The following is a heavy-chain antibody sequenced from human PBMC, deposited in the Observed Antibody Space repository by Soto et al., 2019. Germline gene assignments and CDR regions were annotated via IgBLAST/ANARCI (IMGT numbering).Heavy chain of an antibody. CDR1: GGSISSSSYY. CDR3: ARGDYDFWSGNTYNWFDP. D-gene: IGHD3-3*01. V-gene: IGHV4-61*05. Sequence: SETLSLTCTVSGGSISSSSYYWGWIRQPPGKGLEWIGYIYYSGSTNYNPSLKSRVTISVDTSKNHFSLKLSSVTAADTAVYYCARGDYDFWSGNTYNWFDPWGQGTLVTVSS. J-gene: IGHJ5*02. CDR2: IYYSGST.